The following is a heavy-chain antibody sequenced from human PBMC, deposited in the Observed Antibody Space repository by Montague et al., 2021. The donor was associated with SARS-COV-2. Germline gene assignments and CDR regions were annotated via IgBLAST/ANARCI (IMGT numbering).Heavy chain of an antibody. CDR1: SGSIISSGYY. D-gene: IGHD3-10*01. J-gene: IGHJ4*02. V-gene: IGHV4-39*02. Sequence: SETLSLTCSVSSGSIISSGYYWGWIRQPPGKELEWIGNIYYSGTTXYNPSLQSRGTISVDTSKNHLSLRLSSVTAADTAVYFCARGMIRGVTTPFDYWGQGGQVTVSS. CDR2: IYYSGTT. CDR3: ARGMIRGVTTPFDY.